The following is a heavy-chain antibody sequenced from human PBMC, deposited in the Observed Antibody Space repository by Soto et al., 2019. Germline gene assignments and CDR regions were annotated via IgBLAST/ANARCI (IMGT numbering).Heavy chain of an antibody. V-gene: IGHV3-48*01. J-gene: IGHJ4*02. CDR2: IGSSSSTI. CDR1: GFTFSSNS. CDR3: ACWAGGDWLGPFDY. D-gene: IGHD6-19*01. Sequence: EVQLVESGGGLVQPGGSLRLSCAASGFTFSSNSMNWVRQAPGKGLEWVSYIGSSSSTIYYADSVKGRFTISRDNAKNSLYLQLNSLRAEDTAVYYCACWAGGDWLGPFDYWGQGTLVIVSS.